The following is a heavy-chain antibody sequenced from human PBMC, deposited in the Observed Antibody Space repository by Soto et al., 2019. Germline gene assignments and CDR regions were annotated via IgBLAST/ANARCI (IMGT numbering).Heavy chain of an antibody. Sequence: ASVKVSCKASGYTFTSYGISWVRQAPGQGLEWMGWISAYNGNTNYAQKLQGRVTMTTDTSTSTAYMELRSLRSDDTAVYYCARSRLVVVAATQWFDPWGQGTLVTV. CDR2: ISAYNGNT. V-gene: IGHV1-18*04. CDR3: ARSRLVVVAATQWFDP. D-gene: IGHD2-15*01. J-gene: IGHJ5*02. CDR1: GYTFTSYG.